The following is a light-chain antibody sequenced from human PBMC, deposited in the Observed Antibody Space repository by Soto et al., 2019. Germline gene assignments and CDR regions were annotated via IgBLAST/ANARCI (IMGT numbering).Light chain of an antibody. CDR1: QSVSSN. J-gene: IGKJ3*01. CDR2: GAS. CDR3: QQYTNWPFT. Sequence: EIVMTQSPATLSVSPGERATLSCRASQSVSSNLAWYQQKPGQAPRLLIYGASTRPVGIPARFSGSGSGTEFTRNIRVLQSEDFAVCYCQQYTNWPFTFGPGTNVDIK. V-gene: IGKV3-15*01.